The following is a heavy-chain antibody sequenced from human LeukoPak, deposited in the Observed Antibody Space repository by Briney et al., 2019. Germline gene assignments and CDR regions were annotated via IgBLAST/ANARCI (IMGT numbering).Heavy chain of an antibody. D-gene: IGHD6-13*01. CDR3: ARAGSAAAGTFWFDP. Sequence: ASVKVSCKASGYTFTSYDINWVRQATGQGLEWMGWMNPNSGNTGLAQKFQGRVTMTRNTSISTAYMELSSLRSEDTAVYYCARAGSAAAGTFWFDPWGQGTLVTVSS. CDR2: MNPNSGNT. V-gene: IGHV1-8*01. J-gene: IGHJ5*02. CDR1: GYTFTSYD.